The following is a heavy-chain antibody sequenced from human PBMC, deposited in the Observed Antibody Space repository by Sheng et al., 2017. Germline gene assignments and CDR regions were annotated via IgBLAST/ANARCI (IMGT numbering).Heavy chain of an antibody. CDR3: ARVGDGYNWLPHYYGMDV. D-gene: IGHD5-12*01. J-gene: IGHJ6*02. CDR1: GFTFSTFA. CDR2: ISGSSSYI. V-gene: IGHV3-21*02. Sequence: EVQVVESGGGLVKPGGSLRFSCAASGFTFSTFAMNWVRQAPGKALEWVACISGSSSYIFYADSVKGRFTISRDNANNSLYLQMNSLRGEDTAVYYCARVGDGYNWLPHYYGMDVWGQ.